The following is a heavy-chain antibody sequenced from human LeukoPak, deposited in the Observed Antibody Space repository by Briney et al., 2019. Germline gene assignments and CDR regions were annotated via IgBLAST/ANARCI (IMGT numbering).Heavy chain of an antibody. CDR1: GGSFSGYY. V-gene: IGHV4-34*01. CDR3: ARDHLDSSGYNWFDP. D-gene: IGHD3-22*01. CDR2: INHSGST. Sequence: SETLSLTCAVYGGSFSGYYWSWIRQPPGKGLEWIGEINHSGSTNYNPSLKSRVTISVDTSKNQFSLKLSPVTAADTAVYYCARDHLDSSGYNWFDPWGQGTLVTVSS. J-gene: IGHJ5*02.